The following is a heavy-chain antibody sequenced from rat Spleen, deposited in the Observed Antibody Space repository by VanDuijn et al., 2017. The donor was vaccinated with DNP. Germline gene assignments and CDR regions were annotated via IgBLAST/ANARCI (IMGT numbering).Heavy chain of an antibody. J-gene: IGHJ3*01. Sequence: EVQLVESGGGLVQPGRSLKLSCAASGFTFSDYNMAWVRQAPKKGLEWVATIIYDGSRTYYRDSVQGRFTISRENAESTLYLLMDSLRSEDTATYYCASSYFYDGSYYPFAYWGQGTLVTVSS. CDR3: ASSYFYDGSYYPFAY. D-gene: IGHD1-12*02. CDR1: GFTFSDYN. V-gene: IGHV5S10*01. CDR2: IIYDGSRT.